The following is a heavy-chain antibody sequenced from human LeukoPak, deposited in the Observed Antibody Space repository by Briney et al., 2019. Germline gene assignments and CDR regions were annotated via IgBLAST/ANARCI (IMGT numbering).Heavy chain of an antibody. CDR3: AELGVTMIGGV. J-gene: IGHJ6*04. CDR2: TSSSSSTI. Sequence: TGGSLRLSCAASGFTFSSYEMNGVRQAPGKGRDWVSYTSSSSSTIHYADSVKGRFTISRDNAKNSLYLQMTSLSADDKAVYNCAELGVTMIGGVWGKGTTVTISS. D-gene: IGHD3-10*02. V-gene: IGHV3-48*03. CDR1: GFTFSSYE.